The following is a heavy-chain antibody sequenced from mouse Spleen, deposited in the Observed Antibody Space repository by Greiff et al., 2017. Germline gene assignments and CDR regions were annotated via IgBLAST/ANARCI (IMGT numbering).Heavy chain of an antibody. CDR3: ARNGLLRLRDAMDY. D-gene: IGHD1-2*01. Sequence: VQLQQPGAELVRPGTSVKLSCKASGYTFTSYWMHWVKQRPGQGLEWIGVIDPSDSYTNYNQKFKGKATLTVDTSSSTAYMQLSSLTSEDSAVYYCARNGLLRLRDAMDYWGQGTSVTVSS. J-gene: IGHJ4*01. CDR1: GYTFTSYW. CDR2: IDPSDSYT. V-gene: IGHV1-59*01.